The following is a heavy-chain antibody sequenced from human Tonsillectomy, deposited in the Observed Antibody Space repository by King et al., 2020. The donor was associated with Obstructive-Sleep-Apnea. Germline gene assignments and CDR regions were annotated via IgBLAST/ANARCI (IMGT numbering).Heavy chain of an antibody. J-gene: IGHJ6*02. Sequence: QLQESGPGLVKPSETLSLTCTVSGGSMSSYYWSWIRQPPGKGLEWIGYIYYSGSTNYNPSLKSRVTISLDTSKTQFSLSLNSVTAADTAIYYCARAMPANHLTYGLDVWGQGTTVTVSS. CDR3: ARAMPANHLTYGLDV. CDR1: GGSMSSYY. V-gene: IGHV4-59*01. D-gene: IGHD1-14*01. CDR2: IYYSGST.